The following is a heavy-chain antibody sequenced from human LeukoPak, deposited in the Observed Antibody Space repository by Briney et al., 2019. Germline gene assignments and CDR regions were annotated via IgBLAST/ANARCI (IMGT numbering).Heavy chain of an antibody. Sequence: PGGSLRLSCAASGFTFSSYWMHWVRQAPGKGLEWVAVISYDGSNKYYADSVKGRFTISRDNSKNTLYLQMNSLRAEDTAVYYCASPIVVVVAATANAFDIWGQGTMVTVSS. D-gene: IGHD2-15*01. CDR2: ISYDGSNK. CDR3: ASPIVVVVAATANAFDI. J-gene: IGHJ3*02. CDR1: GFTFSSYW. V-gene: IGHV3-30-3*01.